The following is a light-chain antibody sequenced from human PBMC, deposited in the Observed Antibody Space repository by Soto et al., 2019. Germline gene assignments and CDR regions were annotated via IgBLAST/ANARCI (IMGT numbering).Light chain of an antibody. J-gene: IGKJ4*01. CDR3: QQRSNWPRVT. Sequence: EIVLTQSPGTLSLSPGERATLSCRASQSVSNNYLAWYQQKPGQAPRLLIYGASYRATGIPDRFSGSGSGTDFTITISSLEPEDFAVYYCQQRSNWPRVTFGGGTKVDI. CDR2: GAS. V-gene: IGKV3D-20*02. CDR1: QSVSNNY.